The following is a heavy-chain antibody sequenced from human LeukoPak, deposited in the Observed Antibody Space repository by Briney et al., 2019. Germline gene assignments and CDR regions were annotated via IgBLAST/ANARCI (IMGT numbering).Heavy chain of an antibody. Sequence: GGSLRLSCAASGFTFSSYGMHWVRQAPGKGLEWVAVISCDGSNKYYADSVKGRFTISRDNSKNTLYLQVNSLRAEDTAVYYCAKAGGYCSGGSCVHEAFDIWGQGTMVTVSS. CDR2: ISCDGSNK. D-gene: IGHD2-15*01. CDR3: AKAGGYCSGGSCVHEAFDI. CDR1: GFTFSSYG. J-gene: IGHJ3*02. V-gene: IGHV3-30*18.